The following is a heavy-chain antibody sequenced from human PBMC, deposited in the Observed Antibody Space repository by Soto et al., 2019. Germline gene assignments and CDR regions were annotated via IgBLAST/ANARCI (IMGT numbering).Heavy chain of an antibody. J-gene: IGHJ3*02. CDR1: GLTLVTTG. D-gene: IGHD1-1*01. V-gene: IGHV3-53*01. CDR2: IYNGGGT. Sequence: QAGGSLRPSCAGPGLTLVTTGMDWVRQAPGKGLEWVSGIYNGGGTYYADSVKGRFTLSRDNSKDTLNLQMNNLRAEDTAVYYCARGGGNPWNPRNGFDMWGQGTLVTVSS. CDR3: ARGGGNPWNPRNGFDM.